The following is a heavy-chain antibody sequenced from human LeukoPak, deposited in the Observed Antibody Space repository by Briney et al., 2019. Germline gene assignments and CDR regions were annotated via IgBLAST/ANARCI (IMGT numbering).Heavy chain of an antibody. CDR3: AKEPGLAVAAIDY. V-gene: IGHV3-23*01. CDR2: VSYSGGST. CDR1: RFTFSRYG. J-gene: IGHJ4*02. Sequence: GGSLRLSCAASRFTFSRYGMHWVRQAPGKGLEWVSAVSYSGGSTYYADSVKGRFTISRDNSKNTLYLQMNSLRAEDTAVYYCAKEPGLAVAAIDYWGQGTLVTVSS. D-gene: IGHD6-19*01.